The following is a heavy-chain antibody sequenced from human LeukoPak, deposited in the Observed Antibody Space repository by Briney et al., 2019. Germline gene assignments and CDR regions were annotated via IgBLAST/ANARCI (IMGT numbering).Heavy chain of an antibody. D-gene: IGHD5-18*01. V-gene: IGHV3-33*01. CDR1: GFTFSSYG. J-gene: IGHJ4*02. Sequence: PGRSLRLSCAVSGFTFSSYGMHWVRQAPGKGLEWVAVIWYDGSNKYYAISVKGRFTLSRHNSRNTLYLEMNRQRAEDTAVYYCARGNTAMVTWGQGTLVTVSS. CDR2: IWYDGSNK. CDR3: ARGNTAMVT.